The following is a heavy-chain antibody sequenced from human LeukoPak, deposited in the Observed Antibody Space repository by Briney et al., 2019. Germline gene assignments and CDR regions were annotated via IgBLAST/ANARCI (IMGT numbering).Heavy chain of an antibody. V-gene: IGHV3-74*01. J-gene: IGHJ1*01. Sequence: GGSLRLSCAASGFTFSTYWMHWVRHAPGKGLVWVSRIKSDGSTNYADSVKGRFTISRDNAKNTVSLQMSSLRPEDTGVYYCARAPSEIGGYYPEYFRHWGQGTLVTLSS. CDR2: IKSDGST. CDR3: ARAPSEIGGYYPEYFRH. CDR1: GFTFSTYW. D-gene: IGHD3-22*01.